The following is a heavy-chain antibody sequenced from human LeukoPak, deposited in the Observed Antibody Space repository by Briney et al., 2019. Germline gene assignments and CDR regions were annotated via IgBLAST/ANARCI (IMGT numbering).Heavy chain of an antibody. CDR1: GFTFSSYG. V-gene: IGHV3-30*02. J-gene: IGHJ4*02. Sequence: PGGSLRLSCAASGFTFSSYGMHWVRQAPGKGLEWVAFIRYDGRSKYYADSVQGRFIISRYTSKNTLYLQMNSLKVEDTAVYYCAKYQDLYCSGGSCYSTLDYWGQGTLVTVSS. D-gene: IGHD2-15*01. CDR3: AKYQDLYCSGGSCYSTLDY. CDR2: IRYDGRSK.